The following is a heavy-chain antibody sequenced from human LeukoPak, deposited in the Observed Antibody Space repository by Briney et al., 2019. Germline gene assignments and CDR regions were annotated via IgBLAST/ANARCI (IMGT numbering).Heavy chain of an antibody. D-gene: IGHD2-2*01. CDR2: INHSGST. V-gene: IGHV4-34*01. Sequence: SETLSLTCAVYGGSFSGCYWSWIRQPPGKGLEWIGEINHSGSTNYNPSLKSRVTISVDTSKNQFSLKLSSVTAADTAVYYCARLSSTSSWPWYYYYGMDVWGQGTTVTVSS. J-gene: IGHJ6*02. CDR1: GGSFSGCY. CDR3: ARLSSTSSWPWYYYYGMDV.